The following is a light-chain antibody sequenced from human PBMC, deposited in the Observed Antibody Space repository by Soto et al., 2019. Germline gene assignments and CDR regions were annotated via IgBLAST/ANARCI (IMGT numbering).Light chain of an antibody. J-gene: IGLJ6*01. CDR3: TSYTPTGALV. V-gene: IGLV2-14*01. Sequence: LAQPASVSGSPGQSITVSCTGTNTDVGGYNYVSWYQHRPGKAPRLMIYEVRNRLSGVSNRFSGSKSGNTASLTISGLQSEDEADYYCTSYTPTGALVFGSGTKVTVL. CDR2: EVR. CDR1: NTDVGGYNY.